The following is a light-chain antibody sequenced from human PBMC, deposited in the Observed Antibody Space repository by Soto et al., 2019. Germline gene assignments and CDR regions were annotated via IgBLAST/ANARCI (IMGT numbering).Light chain of an antibody. CDR3: QQDGSSTPT. J-gene: IGKJ4*01. CDR2: GAS. Sequence: EIVLTQSPGTLSLSPGERATLSCRASQRVSSSYLAWYQQNPGQAPRLLIYGASSRATGIPDRFSGSGSGTAFTLTISRLEPEDCEVYYCQQDGSSTPTFDGRTKVQIK. CDR1: QRVSSSY. V-gene: IGKV3-20*01.